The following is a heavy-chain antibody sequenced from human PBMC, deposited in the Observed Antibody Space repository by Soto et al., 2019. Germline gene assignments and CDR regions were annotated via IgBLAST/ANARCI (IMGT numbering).Heavy chain of an antibody. J-gene: IGHJ6*01. CDR3: ANPVDAGTDPKSYSYGMDV. CDR2: IIGSGGSR. D-gene: IGHD2-21*01. V-gene: IGHV3-23*01. Sequence: GGSLRLSCAASGFTFSKYAMSWVRQAPGKGLEWVSSIIGSGGSRHYADSVRGRFTISRDNSKNTLYLQMNSLRAEDTALYYCANPVDAGTDPKSYSYGMDVWGQGTTVTVSS. CDR1: GFTFSKYA.